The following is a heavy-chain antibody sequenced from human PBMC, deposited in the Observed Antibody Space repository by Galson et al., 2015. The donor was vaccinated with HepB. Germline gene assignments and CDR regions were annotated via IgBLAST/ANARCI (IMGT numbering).Heavy chain of an antibody. D-gene: IGHD3-22*01. V-gene: IGHV3-11*01. Sequence: SLRLSCAASGLTFSDYHMSWIRQAPGKALEWVSHITSSGINKYYADSVKGRFTVSRDNAKNSLYLYMNSLRAEDTAVYYCASPSRVTMMINAYFMDVWGKGTTVTVSS. CDR2: ITSSGINK. J-gene: IGHJ6*03. CDR3: ASPSRVTMMINAYFMDV. CDR1: GLTFSDYH.